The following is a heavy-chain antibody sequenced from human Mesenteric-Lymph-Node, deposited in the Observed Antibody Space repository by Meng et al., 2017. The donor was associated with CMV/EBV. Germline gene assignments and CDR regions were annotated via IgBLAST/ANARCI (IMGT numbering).Heavy chain of an antibody. Sequence: SLRLSCAASGFTFSNNWMHWVRQAPGKGLVWVSRINGDGSSTSYADSVKGRFTISRENAKNTLYLEMNSLRAEDTAVYYCARGAVGGYWGQGTLVTV. V-gene: IGHV3-74*01. CDR3: ARGAVGGY. J-gene: IGHJ4*02. D-gene: IGHD3-16*01. CDR1: GFTFSNNW. CDR2: INGDGSST.